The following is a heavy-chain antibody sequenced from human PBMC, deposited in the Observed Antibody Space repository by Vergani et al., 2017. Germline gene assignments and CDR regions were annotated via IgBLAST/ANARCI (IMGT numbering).Heavy chain of an antibody. J-gene: IGHJ6*02. D-gene: IGHD4-11*01. CDR2: IGTAGYT. CDR1: GFTFSSYD. V-gene: IGHV3-13*01. Sequence: EVQLVESGGGLVQPGGSLRLSCAASGFTFSSYDMHWVRQATGKGLEWVSAIGTAGYTYYPGSVKGRFTISRENAKNSLYRKMNSLRAGDTAVYYCARGFEQLQSYGMDVWGQGTTVTVSS. CDR3: ARGFEQLQSYGMDV.